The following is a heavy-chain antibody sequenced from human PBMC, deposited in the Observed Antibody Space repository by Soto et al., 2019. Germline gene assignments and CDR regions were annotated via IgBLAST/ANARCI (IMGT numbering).Heavy chain of an antibody. V-gene: IGHV4-59*08. J-gene: IGHJ4*02. CDR1: GDSINSYY. CDR3: ARGLSRTVVTPMAY. CDR2: IYYTGRT. Sequence: PSETLSLTCAVSGDSINSYYWNWIRQPPGKGLEWIGYIYYTGRTNANPSLKSRVTISVDTSKKQFSLRLNSVTAADTAVYYCARGLSRTVVTPMAYWGQGTLVTVSS. D-gene: IGHD4-17*01.